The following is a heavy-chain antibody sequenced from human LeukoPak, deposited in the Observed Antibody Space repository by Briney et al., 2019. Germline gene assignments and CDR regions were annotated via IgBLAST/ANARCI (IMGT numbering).Heavy chain of an antibody. Sequence: SETLSLTCAVSGYSISSGYYWGWIRQPPGKGLEWIGSMYHSGSTYYNPSLKSRVTISVDTSENQFSLKLTSVTAADTAVYFCARHRLSTTSGYAFDYMDVWAKGPRSPSP. D-gene: IGHD5-12*01. V-gene: IGHV4-38-2*01. CDR2: MYHSGST. J-gene: IGHJ6*03. CDR3: ARHRLSTTSGYAFDYMDV. CDR1: GYSISSGYY.